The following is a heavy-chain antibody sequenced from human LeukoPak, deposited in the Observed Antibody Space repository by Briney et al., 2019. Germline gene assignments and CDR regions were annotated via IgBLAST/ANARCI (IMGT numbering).Heavy chain of an antibody. D-gene: IGHD5-24*01. CDR3: ARLEMATISAFDI. V-gene: IGHV3-21*01. CDR2: ISSSSSYI. CDR1: GFTFSSYS. J-gene: IGHJ3*02. Sequence: GSLRLSCAASGFTFSSYSMNWVRQAPGKGLEWVSSISSSSSYIYYADSVKGRFTISRDNAKNSLYLQMNSLRAEDTAVYYCARLEMATISAFDIWGQGTMVTVSS.